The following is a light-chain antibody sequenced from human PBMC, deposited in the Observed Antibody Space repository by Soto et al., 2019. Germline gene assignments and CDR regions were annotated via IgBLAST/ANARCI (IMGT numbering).Light chain of an antibody. V-gene: IGLV2-8*01. CDR2: EVS. J-gene: IGLJ1*01. CDR1: SSDVGTYNH. Sequence: QSVLTQPPSASGSPGQSVTLSCTGTSSDVGTYNHVSWYQQHPGKAPKLMIYEVSKRPSGVPDRFSVSKSGNTASLTVAGLQVEDEPDYYCASYAGSNNYVFGTGTKLTVL. CDR3: ASYAGSNNYV.